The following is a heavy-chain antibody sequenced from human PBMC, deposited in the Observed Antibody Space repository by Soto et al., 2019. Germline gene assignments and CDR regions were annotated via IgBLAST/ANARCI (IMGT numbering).Heavy chain of an antibody. J-gene: IGHJ6*02. CDR3: VIGPLAGIPPGAGGLYV. V-gene: IGHV3-30*01. Sequence: QLQLVESGGGVVQPGRSLTLSCVGSGFNFRIYAVHWDRQAPGKGLEWLTIISYDAVTSYYAESVRGRFTISRDKSRNTVYLQMNSLRHEDTAVYYCVIGPLAGIPPGAGGLYVCGQGTTVTVSS. CDR1: GFNFRIYA. D-gene: IGHD2-2*01. CDR2: ISYDAVTS.